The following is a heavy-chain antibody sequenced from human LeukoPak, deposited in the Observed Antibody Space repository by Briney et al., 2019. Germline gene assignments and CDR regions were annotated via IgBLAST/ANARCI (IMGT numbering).Heavy chain of an antibody. J-gene: IGHJ4*02. D-gene: IGHD2-2*02. V-gene: IGHV3-23*01. CDR2: ITGSGGST. CDR1: GFTFSSSA. CDR3: AKNAPHYRSAACYIE. Sequence: GGSLRLSCAASGFTFSSSAMTWVRQAPGEGLEWVSAITGSGGSTYYAGSVKGRFTISRDNSKNTLYLQMNSLRAEDTAVYYCAKNAPHYRSAACYIEWGQGTLVTVSS.